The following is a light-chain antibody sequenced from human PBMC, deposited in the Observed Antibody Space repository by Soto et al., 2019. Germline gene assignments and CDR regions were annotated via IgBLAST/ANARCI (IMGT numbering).Light chain of an antibody. CDR2: GAS. CDR3: QQYDNSPLT. J-gene: IGKJ4*01. Sequence: EIVLTQSPGTLSLSPGERATLSCRASQSVSSSFLAWYQQKPGQAPRLLIYGASSRATGIPDRFSGSGSGTDITLTISRLEPEDFAVYYCQQYDNSPLTFGGGTKVEIK. V-gene: IGKV3-20*01. CDR1: QSVSSSF.